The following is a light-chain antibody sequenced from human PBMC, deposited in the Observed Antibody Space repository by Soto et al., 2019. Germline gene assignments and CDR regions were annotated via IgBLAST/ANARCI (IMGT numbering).Light chain of an antibody. CDR2: AAS. Sequence: AIRMTQSPSSLSASTGDRVTITCRASQGISSYLAWYQQKPGKAPKLLIYAASTLQSGVPSRFSGSGSGTDFTLTISCLQAEDFATSYCEHYYSYLAITGGQGTGLEIK. V-gene: IGKV1-8*01. CDR1: QGISSY. J-gene: IGKJ5*01. CDR3: EHYYSYLAIT.